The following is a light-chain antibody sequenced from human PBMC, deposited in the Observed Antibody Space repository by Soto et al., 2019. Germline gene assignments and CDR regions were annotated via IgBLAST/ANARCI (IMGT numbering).Light chain of an antibody. J-gene: IGKJ4*01. CDR2: GAS. CDR3: RQYGRSLQFA. Sequence: IVLTQSPGTLSPPPGERATLSCRASQTVTNNFLAWYQEKPGRGPRLPIYGASTRATGIPDRFSGSGSGTDFTLTISRLDPEDFAVYYCRQYGRSLQFAVGGGTKVDIK. CDR1: QTVTNNF. V-gene: IGKV3-20*01.